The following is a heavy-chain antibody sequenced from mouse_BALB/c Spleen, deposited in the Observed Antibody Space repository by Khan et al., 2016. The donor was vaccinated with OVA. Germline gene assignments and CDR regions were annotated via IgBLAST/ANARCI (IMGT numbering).Heavy chain of an antibody. J-gene: IGHJ3*01. CDR1: GYSITSGYS. V-gene: IGHV3-1*02. CDR3: ARAGRWLPY. Sequence: EVKLEVSGPDLVKPSQSLSLTCTVTGYSITSGYSWHWIRQFPGNQLEWMGYIHYGGNTNYNPSLKSRISITRDTSRNQFFLQLNSVTTEDTATYYCARAGRWLPYWGQGTLVTVSA. CDR2: IHYGGNT.